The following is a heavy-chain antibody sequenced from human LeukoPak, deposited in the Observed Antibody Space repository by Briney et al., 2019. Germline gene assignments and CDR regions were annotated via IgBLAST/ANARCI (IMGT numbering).Heavy chain of an antibody. CDR3: TTATASDILTGYYGGYYFDY. CDR1: GFTFSNAW. Sequence: GSLRLSCAASGFTFSNAWMSWVRQAPGKGLEWVGRIKSKTDGGTTDYAAPVKGRFTISRDDSKNTLYLQMNSLKTEDTAVYYCTTATASDILTGYYGGYYFDYWGQGTLVTVPS. J-gene: IGHJ4*02. D-gene: IGHD3-9*01. CDR2: IKSKTDGGTT. V-gene: IGHV3-15*01.